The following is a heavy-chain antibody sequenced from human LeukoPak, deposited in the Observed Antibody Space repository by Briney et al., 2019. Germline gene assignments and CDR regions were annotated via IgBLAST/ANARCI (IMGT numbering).Heavy chain of an antibody. Sequence: PGGSLRLSCAASGFTFSNAWMSWVRQAPGKGLEWVGRIKSKTDGGTTDYAAPVKGRFTISRDDSKNTLYLQMNSLKTEDTAVYYCSTPPKRGYRGYDYIRYYGMDVWGQGTTVTVSS. CDR1: GFTFSNAW. CDR2: IKSKTDGGTT. V-gene: IGHV3-15*01. J-gene: IGHJ6*02. CDR3: STPPKRGYRGYDYIRYYGMDV. D-gene: IGHD5-12*01.